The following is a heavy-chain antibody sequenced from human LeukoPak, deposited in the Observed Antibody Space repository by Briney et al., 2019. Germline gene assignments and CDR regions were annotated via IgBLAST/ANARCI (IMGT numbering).Heavy chain of an antibody. CDR3: ARDHRYYGSGSYYYRGDPPDY. CDR1: GFTFDDYG. V-gene: IGHV3-20*01. J-gene: IGHJ4*02. D-gene: IGHD3-10*01. CDR2: INWNGGST. Sequence: GGSLRLSCAASGFTFDDYGMSWVRQAPGKGLEWVSGINWNGGSTGYADSVKGRFTISRDNAKNSLYLQMNSLRAEDTALYHCARDHRYYGSGSYYYRGDPPDYWGQGTLVTVSS.